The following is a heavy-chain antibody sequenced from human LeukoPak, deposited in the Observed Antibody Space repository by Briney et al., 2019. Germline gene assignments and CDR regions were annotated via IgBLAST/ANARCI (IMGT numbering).Heavy chain of an antibody. J-gene: IGHJ4*02. CDR3: TKDYCSGASCPFDC. Sequence: PGESLRLSCAASGFTFKHYAMNWVRQAPGEGLEWVSAISGSGSNTYYADSVKGRFTISRDNSKNTLSLEMNGLKAEDTAVYYCTKDYCSGASCPFDCWGQGTLVTVSS. D-gene: IGHD2-15*01. V-gene: IGHV3-23*01. CDR1: GFTFKHYA. CDR2: ISGSGSNT.